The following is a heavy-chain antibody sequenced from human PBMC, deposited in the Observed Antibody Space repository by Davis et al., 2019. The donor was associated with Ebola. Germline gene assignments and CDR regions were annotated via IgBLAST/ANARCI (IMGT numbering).Heavy chain of an antibody. V-gene: IGHV1-3*01. Sequence: ASVKVSCKASGGTFSSYAISWVRQAPGQRLEWMGWINAGNGNTKYSQKFQGRVTITRDTSASTAYMELSSLRSEDTAVYYCARDIVGAEDAFDIWGQGTMGTVSS. CDR2: INAGNGNT. J-gene: IGHJ3*02. CDR3: ARDIVGAEDAFDI. D-gene: IGHD1-26*01. CDR1: GGTFSSYA.